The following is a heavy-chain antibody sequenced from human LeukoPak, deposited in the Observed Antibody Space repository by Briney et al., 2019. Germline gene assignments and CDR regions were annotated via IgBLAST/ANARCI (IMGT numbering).Heavy chain of an antibody. Sequence: GGSLRLSCAASGFTFSSYGMHWVRQAPGKGLEWVAVISYDGSNKYYADSVKGRFTISRDNSKNTLYLQMNSLRAEDTAVYYCAKVRYYYDSSGYFDYWGQGTLVTVSS. D-gene: IGHD3-22*01. V-gene: IGHV3-30*18. CDR1: GFTFSSYG. J-gene: IGHJ4*02. CDR3: AKVRYYYDSSGYFDY. CDR2: ISYDGSNK.